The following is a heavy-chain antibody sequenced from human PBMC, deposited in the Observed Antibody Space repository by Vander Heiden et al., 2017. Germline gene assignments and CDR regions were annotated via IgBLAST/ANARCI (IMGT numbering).Heavy chain of an antibody. Sequence: EVQLVESGGGLVQPEGSLRLSCPASAFTFGSYWMSWVRQAPGKGLEWVANIKQDGSEKYYVDSVKGRFTISRDNAKNSLYLQMNSLRAEDTAVYYCARVPHEYYYYGMDVWGQGTTVTVSS. V-gene: IGHV3-7*01. CDR1: AFTFGSYW. CDR2: IKQDGSEK. J-gene: IGHJ6*02. CDR3: ARVPHEYYYYGMDV.